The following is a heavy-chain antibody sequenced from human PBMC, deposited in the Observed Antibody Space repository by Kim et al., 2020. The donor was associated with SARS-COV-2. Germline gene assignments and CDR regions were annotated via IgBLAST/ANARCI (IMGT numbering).Heavy chain of an antibody. J-gene: IGHJ4*02. CDR3: VRSIDY. CDR2: DGSAT. Sequence: DGSATHYVDSVKGRVTISRDNANNALYLEMTSLKVEDSAVYYCVRSIDYWGQGTRVSVSS. V-gene: IGHV3-7*01.